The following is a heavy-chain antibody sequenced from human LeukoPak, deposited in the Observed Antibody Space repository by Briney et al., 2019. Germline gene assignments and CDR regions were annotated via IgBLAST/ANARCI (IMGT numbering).Heavy chain of an antibody. D-gene: IGHD1-26*01. V-gene: IGHV3-23*01. J-gene: IGHJ4*02. CDR1: GFTFSSYA. CDR2: ISGSGRIP. Sequence: PGGSLRLSCAASGFTFSSYAMSWVRQAAGKGLEGVSAISGSGRIPYYADSVKGGFTISRDNSKNTLYLQMNSLRAEDTAVYYCARNYSGSHHIYYWGQGTLVTVSS. CDR3: ARNYSGSHHIYY.